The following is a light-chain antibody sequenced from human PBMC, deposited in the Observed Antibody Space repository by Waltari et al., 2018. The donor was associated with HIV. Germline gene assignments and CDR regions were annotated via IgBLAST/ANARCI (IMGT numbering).Light chain of an antibody. CDR1: QSVFFGSNNKNY. V-gene: IGKV4-1*01. Sequence: IVMTQSPDSLTVSLGERATINCKSSQSVFFGSNNKNYLAWYQQKPGQPPKLLFYWASTRESGVPDRFSVSGSGTDFTLTISSLRTEDVAVYYCQQYYGIPTFGAGTKVEIK. CDR2: WAS. CDR3: QQYYGIPT. J-gene: IGKJ4*01.